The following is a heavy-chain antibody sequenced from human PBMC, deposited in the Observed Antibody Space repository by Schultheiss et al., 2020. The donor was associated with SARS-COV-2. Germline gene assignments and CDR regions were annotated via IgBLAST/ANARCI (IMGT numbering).Heavy chain of an antibody. V-gene: IGHV4-4*07. Sequence: SETLSLTCTVSGGSISGYYWSWIRQPAGKGLEWIGRIFTSGSTNYNPSLKSRVTISVDTSKNQFSLKLSSVTAADTAVYYCARGSYGDYDPYYYYGMDVWGQGTTVTVSS. D-gene: IGHD4-17*01. CDR3: ARGSYGDYDPYYYYGMDV. CDR1: GGSISGYY. J-gene: IGHJ6*02. CDR2: IFTSGST.